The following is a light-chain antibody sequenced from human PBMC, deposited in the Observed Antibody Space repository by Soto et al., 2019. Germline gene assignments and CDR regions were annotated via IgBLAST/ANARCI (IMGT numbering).Light chain of an antibody. V-gene: IGKV3-15*01. CDR3: QQYNNWPPHT. Sequence: EIVMTQSPATLSVSPGERANLSCRASQSVSSNLAWYQQKPGQAPRLLIYGASTRATGMPARFSGSGSGTEFTLTISSLQSEDSAVYYCQQYNNWPPHTFGQGTKLEI. J-gene: IGKJ2*01. CDR2: GAS. CDR1: QSVSSN.